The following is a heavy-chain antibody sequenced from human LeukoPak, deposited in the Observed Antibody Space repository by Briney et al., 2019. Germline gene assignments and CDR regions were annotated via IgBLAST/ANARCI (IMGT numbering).Heavy chain of an antibody. V-gene: IGHV3-48*03. CDR1: GFIFGSYE. CDR3: TRDYGDYAY. D-gene: IGHD4-17*01. Sequence: GGSLRLSCAASGFIFGSYEMNWVRQSPGKGPEWLSYISGSGSPTYYADSVKGRFTISRDNAKNSLYLQMNSLRAEDTAIYYCTRDYGDYAYWGQGTLVTVSS. J-gene: IGHJ4*02. CDR2: ISGSGSPT.